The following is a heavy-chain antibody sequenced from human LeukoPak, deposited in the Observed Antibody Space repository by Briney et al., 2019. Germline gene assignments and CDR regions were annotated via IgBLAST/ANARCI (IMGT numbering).Heavy chain of an antibody. CDR1: GFTASSNY. CDR3: ARDGGGSYSHDAFDI. J-gene: IGHJ3*02. Sequence: GGSLRLSCAASGFTASSNYMSWVRQAPGKGLEWVSVIYSGGSTYYADSVKGRFTISRDNSKNTLYLQMNSLRAEDTAVYYCARDGGGSYSHDAFDIWGQGTMVTVSS. D-gene: IGHD1-26*01. CDR2: IYSGGST. V-gene: IGHV3-66*01.